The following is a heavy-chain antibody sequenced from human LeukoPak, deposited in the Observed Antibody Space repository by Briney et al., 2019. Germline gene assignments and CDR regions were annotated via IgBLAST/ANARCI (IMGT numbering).Heavy chain of an antibody. CDR2: IIPIFGTA. D-gene: IGHD6-13*01. J-gene: IGHJ4*02. Sequence: ASVKVSCKASGGTFSSYDISWVRQAPGQGLEWMGGIIPIFGTANYAQKFQGRVTITADESTSTAYMELSSLRSEDTAVYYCARGYSGSWHRYDYWGQGTLVTVSS. CDR3: ARGYSGSWHRYDY. CDR1: GGTFSSYD. V-gene: IGHV1-69*13.